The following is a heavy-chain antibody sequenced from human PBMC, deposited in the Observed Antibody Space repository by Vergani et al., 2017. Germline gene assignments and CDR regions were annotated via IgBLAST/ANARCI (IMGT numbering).Heavy chain of an antibody. V-gene: IGHV4-34*01. Sequence: QVQLQQWGAGLLKPSETLSLTCAVYGGSFSGYYWSWIRQPPGKGLEWIGEINHSGSTNYNPSLKSRVTISVDTSKNQFSLKLSSVTAADTAVYYCARGYYDSSGFFDYWGQGTLVTVSS. CDR3: ARGYYDSSGFFDY. CDR1: GGSFSGYY. D-gene: IGHD3-22*01. CDR2: INHSGST. J-gene: IGHJ4*02.